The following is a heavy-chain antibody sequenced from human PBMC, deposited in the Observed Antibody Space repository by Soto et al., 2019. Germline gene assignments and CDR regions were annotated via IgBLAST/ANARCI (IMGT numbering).Heavy chain of an antibody. V-gene: IGHV3-73*02. Sequence: EVQLVESGGVLVQPGGSLKLSCAAAGLSFNDSALHWVRQVSGKGLEWVGRIRSKANSYATIYAASVKGRFTMSRDDSKNTAYLQMNSLQIEDTAVYYCSRKLDGAADRPSHFYGMDVWGHGTTVTVSS. J-gene: IGHJ6*02. CDR1: GLSFNDSA. D-gene: IGHD6-13*01. CDR2: IRSKANSYAT. CDR3: SRKLDGAADRPSHFYGMDV.